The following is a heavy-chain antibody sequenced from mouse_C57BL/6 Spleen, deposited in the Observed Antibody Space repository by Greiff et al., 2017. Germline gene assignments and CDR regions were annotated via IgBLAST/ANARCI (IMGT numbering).Heavy chain of an antibody. D-gene: IGHD2-4*01. Sequence: VKLQESGAELVKPGASVKLSCKASGYTFTSYWMHWVKPRPGRGLEWIGRIDPNSGGTKYNEKFKSKATLTVDKPSSTAYMQLSSLTSEDSAVYYCARRGSDYDGGVFDYWGQGTTLTVSS. J-gene: IGHJ2*01. CDR1: GYTFTSYW. CDR2: IDPNSGGT. CDR3: ARRGSDYDGGVFDY. V-gene: IGHV1-72*01.